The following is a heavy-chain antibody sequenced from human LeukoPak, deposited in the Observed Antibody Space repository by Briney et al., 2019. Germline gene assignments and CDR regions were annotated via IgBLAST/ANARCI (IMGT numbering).Heavy chain of an antibody. J-gene: IGHJ4*02. CDR2: INPSGGST. D-gene: IGHD6-19*01. CDR3: ARGPDQWLVSLGYGGTDY. V-gene: IGHV1-46*01. CDR1: GYTFTSYY. Sequence: GASVKVSCKASGYTFTSYYMHWVRQAPGQGLEWMGIINPSGGSTSYAQEFQGRVTMTRDTSTSTVYMELSSLRSEDTAVYYCARGPDQWLVSLGYGGTDYWGQGTLVTVSS.